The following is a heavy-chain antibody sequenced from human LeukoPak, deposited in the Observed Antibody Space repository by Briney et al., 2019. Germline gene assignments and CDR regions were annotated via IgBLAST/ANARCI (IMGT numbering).Heavy chain of an antibody. J-gene: IGHJ4*02. CDR1: GFTFSSYW. Sequence: GGSLRLSCAASGFTFSSYWMHWVRQAPGKGLVWVSRINSDGSSTSYADSVKGRFTISRDNAKNTLYLQMNSLRAEDTAVYYCARALTHSNYVPPYCFDYWGQGTLVTVSS. V-gene: IGHV3-74*01. CDR2: INSDGSST. CDR3: ARALTHSNYVPPYCFDY. D-gene: IGHD4-11*01.